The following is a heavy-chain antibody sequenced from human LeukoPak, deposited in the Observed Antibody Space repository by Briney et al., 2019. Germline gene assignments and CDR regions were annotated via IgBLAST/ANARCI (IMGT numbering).Heavy chain of an antibody. CDR2: IYYSGST. CDR3: ARHDSGYDYPLDY. J-gene: IGHJ4*02. V-gene: IGHV4-59*08. CDR1: GGSMSSYY. D-gene: IGHD5-12*01. Sequence: SETLSLTCTVSGGSMSSYYWSWIRQPPGKGLEWIGYIYYSGSTKYNPSLKSRVTISVDTSKNQFSLKLSSVTAADTAVYYCARHDSGYDYPLDYWGQGILVTVSS.